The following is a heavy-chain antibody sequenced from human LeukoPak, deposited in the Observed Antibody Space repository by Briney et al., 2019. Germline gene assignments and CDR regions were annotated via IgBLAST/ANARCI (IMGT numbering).Heavy chain of an antibody. V-gene: IGHV4-31*03. CDR1: GGTISSGGYY. CDR2: IYYSGST. J-gene: IGHJ3*02. Sequence: SQTLSLTCTVSGGTISSGGYYWSWIRQHPGKGLHWIGYIYYSGSTYHNPSLKSRVTISIDTSKNQFSLKLSSVTAADTAVYYCARGCSTTSCYMRADNAFDIWGQGTMVTVSS. D-gene: IGHD2-2*01. CDR3: ARGCSTTSCYMRADNAFDI.